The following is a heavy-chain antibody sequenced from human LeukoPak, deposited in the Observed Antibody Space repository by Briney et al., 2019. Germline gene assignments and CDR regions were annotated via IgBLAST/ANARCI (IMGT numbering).Heavy chain of an antibody. V-gene: IGHV4-4*02. CDR3: AILFIAAAAQWFDP. D-gene: IGHD6-13*01. J-gene: IGHJ5*02. CDR1: GVSISSNLW. CDR2: IHHSGST. Sequence: PSGTLSLTCAVSGVSISSNLWWTWVRQPPGKGLEWIAEIHHSGSTNYNPSLKSRVTISVDTSKNQFSLKLSSVTAADTAVYYCAILFIAAAAQWFDPWGQGTLVTVSS.